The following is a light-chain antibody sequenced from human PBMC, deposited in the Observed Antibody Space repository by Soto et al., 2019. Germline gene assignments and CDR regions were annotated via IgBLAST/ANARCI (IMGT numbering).Light chain of an antibody. CDR1: QSVDNY. V-gene: IGKV3-11*01. CDR3: QQRRDWPPT. CDR2: EPI. Sequence: EIVLTQSPATLSLSPGERATLSCRATQSVDNYLAWYQQKRGQAPRLLIYEPIFMTTGVPARFSGSGSGTDFSLTISSLEPEDFAVYFCQQRRDWPPTFGPGTKVDIK. J-gene: IGKJ3*01.